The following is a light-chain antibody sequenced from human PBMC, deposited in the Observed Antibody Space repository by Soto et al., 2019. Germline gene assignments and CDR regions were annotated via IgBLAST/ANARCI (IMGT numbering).Light chain of an antibody. CDR2: DVS. Sequence: QSALTQPASVSGSPGQSITISCTGTSSDVGSYHFVSWYQQHPGKAPKFMIYDVSNRPSGVSNRFSGSKSGNTASLTISGLQAEDEADYYCSSYTNSSSLVVFGGGTKVTVL. J-gene: IGLJ2*01. CDR3: SSYTNSSSLVV. CDR1: SSDVGSYHF. V-gene: IGLV2-14*01.